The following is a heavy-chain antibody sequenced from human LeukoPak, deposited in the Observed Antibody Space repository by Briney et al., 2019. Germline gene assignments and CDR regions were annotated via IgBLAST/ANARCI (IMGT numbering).Heavy chain of an antibody. CDR3: AREVSEGFDF. J-gene: IGHJ4*02. D-gene: IGHD3-22*01. V-gene: IGHV3-7*01. CDR2: IKQDGSEK. Sequence: GGSLRLSCAGSGFTFTSYWMTWVRQAPGKGLEWVANIKQDGSEKYYVDSVKGRFTISRDNAKNSLYLQMNSLRAEDTALYYCAREVSEGFDFWGQGTLVIVSS. CDR1: GFTFTSYW.